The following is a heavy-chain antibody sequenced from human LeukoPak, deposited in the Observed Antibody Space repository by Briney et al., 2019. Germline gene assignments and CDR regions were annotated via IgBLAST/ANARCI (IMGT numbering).Heavy chain of an antibody. J-gene: IGHJ4*02. D-gene: IGHD6-19*01. Sequence: PGGSLRLSCAASGFTFSSYAMSWVRQAPGKGLEWVAAIGNSGGSTYYADSVKGRFTISRDNSKNTLYLQMDSLRAEDTAVYYCTSPGYSSGWNDYWGQGTLVTVSS. V-gene: IGHV3-23*01. CDR3: TSPGYSSGWNDY. CDR2: IGNSGGST. CDR1: GFTFSSYA.